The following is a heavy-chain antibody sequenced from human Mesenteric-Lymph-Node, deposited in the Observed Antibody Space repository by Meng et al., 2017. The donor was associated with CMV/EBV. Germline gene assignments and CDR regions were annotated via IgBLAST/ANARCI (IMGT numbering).Heavy chain of an antibody. CDR3: ARARGGFSSSWPRGGAFDI. CDR1: GFTFSSYW. D-gene: IGHD6-13*01. Sequence: GGSLRLSCAASGFTFSSYWMHWVRQAPGKGLVWVSRINNGGSTTNYADSVKGRFTISRDNAKNTLYLQMNSLRPEDTAMYFCARARGGFSSSWPRGGAFDIWGQGTMVTVSS. V-gene: IGHV3-74*01. J-gene: IGHJ3*02. CDR2: INNGGSTT.